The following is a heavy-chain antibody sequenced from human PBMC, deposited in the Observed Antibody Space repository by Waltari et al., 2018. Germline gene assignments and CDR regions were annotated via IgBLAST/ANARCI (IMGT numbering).Heavy chain of an antibody. Sequence: QVQLQESGPGLVKPSETLSLTCTVSGGSLSSYYWSWIRQPPGTGLEWIWYIYYSGSTNYNPSLKSRVTISVDTSKNQFSLKLSSVNAADTAVYYCARDQRITIFGGDSYYYMDVWGKGTTVTVSS. D-gene: IGHD3-3*01. CDR2: IYYSGST. CDR3: ARDQRITIFGGDSYYYMDV. CDR1: GGSLSSYY. J-gene: IGHJ6*03. V-gene: IGHV4-59*01.